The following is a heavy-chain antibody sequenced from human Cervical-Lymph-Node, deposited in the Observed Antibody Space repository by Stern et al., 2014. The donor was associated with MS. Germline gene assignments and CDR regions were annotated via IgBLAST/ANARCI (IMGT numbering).Heavy chain of an antibody. J-gene: IGHJ4*02. CDR2: VSNEGRKQ. V-gene: IGHV3-30*04. D-gene: IGHD2-15*01. Sequence: VQLVESGGGVVQPGRSLRLSCAASGFIFSNYAMHWVRQAPGKGLDWGAFVSNEGRKQFYADSVKGRFPISRDNANNTLYLQMNSLRPEDTAVYYCGRDTCRGGGCYFRYWGQGILITVSS. CDR1: GFIFSNYA. CDR3: GRDTCRGGGCYFRY.